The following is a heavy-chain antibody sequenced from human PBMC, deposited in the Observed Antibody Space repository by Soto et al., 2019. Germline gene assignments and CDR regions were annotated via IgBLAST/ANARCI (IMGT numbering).Heavy chain of an antibody. CDR2: IYPGDSDT. CDR3: ARLIAGYCSGGSCKPYYYYGMDV. V-gene: IGHV5-51*01. D-gene: IGHD2-15*01. Sequence: GESLKISCKGSGYSFTSYWIGWVRQTPGKGLEWMGIIYPGDSDTRYSPSFQGQVTISADKSISTAYLQWSSLKPSDTAMYYCARLIAGYCSGGSCKPYYYYGMDVWGQGTTVTVSS. CDR1: GYSFTSYW. J-gene: IGHJ6*02.